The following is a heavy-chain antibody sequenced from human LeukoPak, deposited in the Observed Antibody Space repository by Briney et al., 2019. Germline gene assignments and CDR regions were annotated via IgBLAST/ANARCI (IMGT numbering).Heavy chain of an antibody. CDR2: INHSGST. Sequence: SETLSLTCAVYGGSFSGYHWNWIRQPPGKGLEWIAEINHSGSTNYNPSLKSRVTMSADTSKNQFSLKLSSVTAADTAVYYCARDSTMITFGGVIVSENWFDPWGQGTLVTVSS. D-gene: IGHD3-16*02. V-gene: IGHV4-34*01. CDR3: ARDSTMITFGGVIVSENWFDP. J-gene: IGHJ5*02. CDR1: GGSFSGYH.